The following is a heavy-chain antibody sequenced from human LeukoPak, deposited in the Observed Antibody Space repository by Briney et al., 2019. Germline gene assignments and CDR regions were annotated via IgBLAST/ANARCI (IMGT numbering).Heavy chain of an antibody. D-gene: IGHD2/OR15-2a*01. J-gene: IGHJ6*03. CDR3: VVDLSGGYMDV. CDR1: GFTFSGYG. V-gene: IGHV3-30*02. CDR2: VQYDGTDK. Sequence: PGGSLRLSCAASGFTFSGYGMHWVRQARGKGLAWVALVQYDGTDKYFPDSVRGRFTISRDNSKSTLHLQMSSLRGEDTAVYYCVVDLSGGYMDVWGKGTTVTVS.